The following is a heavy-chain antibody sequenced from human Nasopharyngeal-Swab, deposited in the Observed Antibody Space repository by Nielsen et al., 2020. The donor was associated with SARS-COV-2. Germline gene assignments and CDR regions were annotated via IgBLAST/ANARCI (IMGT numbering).Heavy chain of an antibody. CDR2: SRRRAYRGTT. J-gene: IGHJ6*02. V-gene: IGHV3-49*03. D-gene: IGHD2-15*01. Sequence: GESLKIPCEASGFTLGDYDLRWFRQTPGKGLEGLAISRRRAYRGTTEHAAAVRGRFTISREDSKNIAYLQMNSLTGEDTGVFYCARRRRYYSCSPHGTDVWGQGPTVTVSS. CDR3: ARRRRYYSCSPHGTDV. CDR1: GFTLGDYD.